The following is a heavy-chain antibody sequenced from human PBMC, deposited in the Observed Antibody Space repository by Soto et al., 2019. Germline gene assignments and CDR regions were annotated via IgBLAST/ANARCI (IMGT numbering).Heavy chain of an antibody. V-gene: IGHV4-30-2*01. CDR1: GGSTTIGGYC. D-gene: IGHD3-10*01. J-gene: IGHJ5*02. CDR3: ARVWFGESSWFDP. Sequence: SETLSLTCTVSGGSTTIGGYCWSWIRQPPGQGLEWIGYTCHSGNTYYNPSLKSRVTTSLDRSKNQFSLNLSSVTAADTAVYYCARVWFGESSWFDPWGQGTLVTVSS. CDR2: TCHSGNT.